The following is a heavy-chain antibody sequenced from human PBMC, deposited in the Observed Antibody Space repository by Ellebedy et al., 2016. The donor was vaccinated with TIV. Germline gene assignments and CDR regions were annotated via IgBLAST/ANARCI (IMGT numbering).Heavy chain of an antibody. J-gene: IGHJ4*02. V-gene: IGHV3-9*01. CDR3: VRDAGADSFPDV. Sequence: GGSLRLSXEASGFTFDDYAMHWVRQAPGKGLEWVSGISWNSDKIGYADSLKGRFTISRDNAKSSLYLQVNSLRSEDTALYYCVRDAGADSFPDVWGQGTLVTVSS. CDR2: ISWNSDKI. D-gene: IGHD2-2*01. CDR1: GFTFDDYA.